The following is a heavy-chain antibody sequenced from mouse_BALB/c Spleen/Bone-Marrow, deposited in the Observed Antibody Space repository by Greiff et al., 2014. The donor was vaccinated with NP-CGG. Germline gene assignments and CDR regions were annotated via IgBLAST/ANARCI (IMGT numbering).Heavy chain of an antibody. J-gene: IGHJ2*01. Sequence: EVQLQQSGPELVKPGASVKISCRASGYSFTDYIMLWVKQSHGKSLEWIGNINPYYGSTSYNLKFKGKATLTVDKSSSTAYMQLNSLTSEDSAVYYYARSPNYGYYFDYWGQGTTLTVSS. D-gene: IGHD2-2*01. V-gene: IGHV1-39*01. CDR1: GYSFTDYI. CDR2: INPYYGST. CDR3: ARSPNYGYYFDY.